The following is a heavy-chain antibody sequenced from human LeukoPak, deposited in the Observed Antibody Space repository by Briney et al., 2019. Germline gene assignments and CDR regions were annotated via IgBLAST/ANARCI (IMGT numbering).Heavy chain of an antibody. CDR3: AKMGPEVYDNTDY. D-gene: IGHD3-16*01. CDR1: GFTFYNYA. Sequence: QAGGSLRLSCAVSGFTFYNYAMSWVRQAPGKGLEWISAISGSGGSTFYAGSVKGRFTISRDNSKNTLYLQVNSLRAEDTAVYYCAKMGPEVYDNTDYWGQGTLVTVSS. CDR2: ISGSGGST. J-gene: IGHJ4*02. V-gene: IGHV3-23*01.